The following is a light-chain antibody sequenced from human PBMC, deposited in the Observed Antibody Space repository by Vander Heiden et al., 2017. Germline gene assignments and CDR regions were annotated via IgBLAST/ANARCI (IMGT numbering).Light chain of an antibody. V-gene: IGKV1-5*01. CDR2: DAS. CDR3: QQYNSYSLMYT. CDR1: QSISSW. Sequence: DIQMTQSPSTLSASVGDRVTIPCRASQSISSWLAWDQQKPGKAPKLLIYDASSLESGVPSRFSGSGSGTEFTLTISSLQPDDFATYYCQQYNSYSLMYTFGQGTKLEIK. J-gene: IGKJ2*01.